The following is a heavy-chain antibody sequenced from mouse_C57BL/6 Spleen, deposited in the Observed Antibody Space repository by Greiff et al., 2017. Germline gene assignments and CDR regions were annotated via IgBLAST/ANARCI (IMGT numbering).Heavy chain of an antibody. D-gene: IGHD1-1*01. CDR3: AREGIYFSMDY. V-gene: IGHV1-80*01. Sequence: VKLMESGAELVKPGASVKISCKASGYAFSSYWMNWVKQRPGQGLEWIGKIYPGDGDTNYNGKFKGKDPLTAYKTSSTAYMQLISLTSEDSAVYFCAREGIYFSMDYWGQGTSVTVSS. J-gene: IGHJ4*01. CDR2: IYPGDGDT. CDR1: GYAFSSYW.